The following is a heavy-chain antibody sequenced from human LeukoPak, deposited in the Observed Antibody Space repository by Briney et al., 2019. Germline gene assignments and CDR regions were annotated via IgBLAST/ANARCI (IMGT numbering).Heavy chain of an antibody. CDR2: VNSDGSST. J-gene: IGHJ4*02. Sequence: AGGSLPLSCAASGFTFSSYLMHWVRQAPGKGLVWVSLVNSDGSSTSYADSVKGRFTISRDNAKNTLYLQMNSLRAEDTAVYYCARRLGGNSGVDYWGQGTLVTVSS. CDR1: GFTFSSYL. V-gene: IGHV3-74*01. D-gene: IGHD4-23*01. CDR3: ARRLGGNSGVDY.